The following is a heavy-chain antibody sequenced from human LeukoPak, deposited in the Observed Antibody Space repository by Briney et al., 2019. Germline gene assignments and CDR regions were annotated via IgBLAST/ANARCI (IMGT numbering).Heavy chain of an antibody. CDR3: ARDVGEYGDYPNWFDP. CDR2: IKQDGSEK. J-gene: IGHJ5*02. Sequence: GGSVRLSCAASGFTFSSYWMSWVRQAPGKGLEWVANIKQDGSEKYYVDSVKGRFTISRDNAKNSLYLQMNSLRAEDTAVYYCARDVGEYGDYPNWFDPWGQGTLVTVSS. D-gene: IGHD4-17*01. CDR1: GFTFSSYW. V-gene: IGHV3-7*01.